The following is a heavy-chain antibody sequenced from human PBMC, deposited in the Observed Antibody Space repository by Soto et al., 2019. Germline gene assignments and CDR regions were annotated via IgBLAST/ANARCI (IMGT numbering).Heavy chain of an antibody. CDR3: AKDRDTYYDILTGPSRSYYYYGMDV. V-gene: IGHV3-30*18. D-gene: IGHD3-9*01. J-gene: IGHJ6*02. CDR2: ISYDGSNK. CDR1: GFTFSSYG. Sequence: PGGSLRLSCAASGFTFSSYGMAWVRQAPGKGLEWVAVISYDGSNKYYADSVKGRFTISRDNSKNTLYLQMNSLRAEDTAVYYCAKDRDTYYDILTGPSRSYYYYGMDVWGQGTTVTVSS.